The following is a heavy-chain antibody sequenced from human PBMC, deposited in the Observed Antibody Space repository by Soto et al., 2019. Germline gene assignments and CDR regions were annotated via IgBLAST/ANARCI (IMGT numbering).Heavy chain of an antibody. J-gene: IGHJ3*01. V-gene: IGHV3-74*01. CDR2: IHSDGSST. Sequence: EVQLVESGGGLVRPGGSLRLSCAASGFTFSYYWMHWVRQAPGKGLVWVSRIHSDGSSTTYADFVKGRFIISRDNARNKVDLQMNSVRVEDTAVYYCARGDRGAFDPWGQGKVVTVSS. CDR3: ARGDRGAFDP. CDR1: GFTFSYYW. D-gene: IGHD1-26*01.